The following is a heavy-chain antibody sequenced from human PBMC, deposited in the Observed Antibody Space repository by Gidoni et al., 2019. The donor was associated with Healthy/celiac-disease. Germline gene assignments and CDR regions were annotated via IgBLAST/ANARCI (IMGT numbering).Heavy chain of an antibody. D-gene: IGHD3-10*01. Sequence: EVHLVESGGGLVQAWVSLSLAWVAYGFPFSSYWWSWVRQAPGKGLEWVDNIKQDGSEKYYVDSVTGRFTISRDNAKNSLYLQMNSLRAEDTAVYYCARSGDRGGLDVWGQGTTVTVSS. V-gene: IGHV3-7*01. CDR2: IKQDGSEK. CDR1: GFPFSSYW. J-gene: IGHJ6*02. CDR3: ARSGDRGGLDV.